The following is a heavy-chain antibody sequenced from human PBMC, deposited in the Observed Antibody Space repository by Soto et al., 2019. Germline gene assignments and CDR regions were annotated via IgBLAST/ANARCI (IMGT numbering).Heavy chain of an antibody. CDR2: ISGSGGTT. CDR1: GFTFSSYA. V-gene: IGHV3-23*01. Sequence: GGSLRLSCAASGFTFSSYAMSWVRQAPGKGLEWVSAISGSGGTTYYADSVKGRFTISRDNSKNTLDVQMNSLRAEETAVYYCASVKGYYYYYMDVWGKGTTVTVSS. J-gene: IGHJ6*03. CDR3: ASVKGYYYYYMDV.